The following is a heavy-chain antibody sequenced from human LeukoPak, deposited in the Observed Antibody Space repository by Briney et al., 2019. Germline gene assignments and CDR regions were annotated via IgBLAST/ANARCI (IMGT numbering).Heavy chain of an antibody. Sequence: GGSLRLSCAASGFTFSSYSMNWVRQAPGKGLEWDSSISSSSSYIYYADSVKGRFTISRDNAKNSLYLQMNSLRAEDMALYYCAKDTSAYSSSWYDYWGQGTLVTVSS. V-gene: IGHV3-21*04. CDR2: ISSSSSYI. J-gene: IGHJ4*02. D-gene: IGHD6-13*01. CDR1: GFTFSSYS. CDR3: AKDTSAYSSSWYDY.